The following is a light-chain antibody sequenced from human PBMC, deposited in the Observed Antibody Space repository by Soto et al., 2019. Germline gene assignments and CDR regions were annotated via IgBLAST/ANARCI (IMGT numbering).Light chain of an antibody. V-gene: IGLV2-14*01. CDR2: EVK. J-gene: IGLJ2*01. CDR1: SSVIGAYNY. Sequence: QSALTQPAYVSGYPGQSITISCTGTSSVIGAYNYVSWYQQNPGEAPKLLLYEVKSRPSGVSNRFSGSKSGNTASLTISGRQNEAEADYDCSSYTTASVWVFVVGTKLNVL. CDR3: SSYTTASVWV.